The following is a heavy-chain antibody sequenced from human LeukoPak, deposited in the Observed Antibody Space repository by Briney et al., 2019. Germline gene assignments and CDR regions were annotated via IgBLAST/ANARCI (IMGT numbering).Heavy chain of an antibody. J-gene: IGHJ4*02. CDR3: AKALYGGHDY. V-gene: IGHV3-23*01. D-gene: IGHD4-23*01. Sequence: GGSLRLSCAASGFTFSTYAMSWVRQAPGKGLECVSALSGNGNTIYYAGSVKGRFTISRDNSKNTLSLQMNSLRAEDTAVYYCAKALYGGHDYWGQGTLVTVSS. CDR2: LSGNGNTI. CDR1: GFTFSTYA.